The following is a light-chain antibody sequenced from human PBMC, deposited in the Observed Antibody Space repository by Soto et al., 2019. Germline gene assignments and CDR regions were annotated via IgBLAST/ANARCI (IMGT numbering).Light chain of an antibody. V-gene: IGKV1-39*01. CDR2: GAS. CDR1: MRISNY. Sequence: DIQVIQSPSSLSASVGDRVTITCRAKMRISNYLNWYQQKPGKAPKLLISGASTLQSGVPSRFIGSGSGADFTLTISSLQPDDSATYYCQQSHSTPLTFGGGTKLEIK. J-gene: IGKJ4*01. CDR3: QQSHSTPLT.